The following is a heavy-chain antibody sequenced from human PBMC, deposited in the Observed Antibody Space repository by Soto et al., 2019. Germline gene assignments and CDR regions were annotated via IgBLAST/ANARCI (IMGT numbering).Heavy chain of an antibody. CDR3: EKRGSGTALDGTGYFQH. CDR1: GFTFSSYA. V-gene: IGHV3-23*01. CDR2: ISGSGDST. D-gene: IGHD6-19*01. Sequence: GGSLRLSCAASGFTFSSYAMSWVRQAPGKGLEWVSGISGSGDSTYYADSVKGRFTISRDNSKNTLYLQMNSLRAEDTAVYYCEKRGSGTALDGTGYFQHWGQAILVTVS. J-gene: IGHJ1*01.